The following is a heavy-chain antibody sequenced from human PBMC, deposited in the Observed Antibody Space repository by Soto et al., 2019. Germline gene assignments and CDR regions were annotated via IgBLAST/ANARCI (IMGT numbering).Heavy chain of an antibody. J-gene: IGHJ4*02. CDR1: GGSISSYY. CDR3: ARVSHPGYSGYDYYFDY. D-gene: IGHD5-12*01. Sequence: SETLSLTCTVSGGSISSYYWSWIRQPPGKGLEWIGYIYYSGSTNYNPSLKSRVTISVDTSKNQFSLKLSSVTAADTAVYYCARVSHPGYSGYDYYFDYWGQGTLVTVSS. V-gene: IGHV4-59*01. CDR2: IYYSGST.